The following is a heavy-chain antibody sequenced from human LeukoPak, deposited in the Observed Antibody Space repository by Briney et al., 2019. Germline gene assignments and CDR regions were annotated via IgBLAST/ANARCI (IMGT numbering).Heavy chain of an antibody. CDR3: AKVRGTYSSGFFFDS. CDR2: ISWNSVYI. J-gene: IGHJ4*02. V-gene: IGHV3-9*01. D-gene: IGHD6-19*01. CDR1: GFTFDDYA. Sequence: GRSLRLSCAASGFTFDDYAMHWVRQPPGKGLEWLSIISWNSVYIGYADSVKGRFTVSRDNAENSVYLQMNSLRPEDTAFYFCAKVRGTYSSGFFFDSWGQGTLVTVSS.